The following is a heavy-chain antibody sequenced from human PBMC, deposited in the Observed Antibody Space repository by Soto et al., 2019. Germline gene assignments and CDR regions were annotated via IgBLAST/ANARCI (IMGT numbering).Heavy chain of an antibody. CDR3: ARGPTGKYGVWNY. CDR1: GFTFSSYW. Sequence: EEQLVESGGGLVQPGGSLRLSCAASGFTFSSYWMHWVRQAPGKGLVWVSRINPGGSITAYADSVKGRFTISRDNAKNTLYLQMNSLRGDDTAVYYCARGPTGKYGVWNYWGQGTLGSVSS. J-gene: IGHJ4*02. V-gene: IGHV3-74*01. D-gene: IGHD2-8*01. CDR2: INPGGSIT.